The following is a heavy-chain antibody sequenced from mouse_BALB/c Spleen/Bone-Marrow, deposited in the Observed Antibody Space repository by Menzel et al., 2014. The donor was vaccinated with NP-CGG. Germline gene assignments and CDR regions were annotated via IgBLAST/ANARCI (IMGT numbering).Heavy chain of an antibody. CDR2: ISNGGGST. J-gene: IGHJ4*01. Sequence: EVNVVESGGGLVQPGGSLKLSCATSGFTFSDYYMYWVRQTPEKRLEWVAYISNGGGSTYYPDTVKGRFTISRDNAKNPLYLQMSRLKSEDTAMYYCARNAFYRGYAMDYWGQGTSVTVSS. D-gene: IGHD2-12*01. V-gene: IGHV5-12*02. CDR3: ARNAFYRGYAMDY. CDR1: GFTFSDYY.